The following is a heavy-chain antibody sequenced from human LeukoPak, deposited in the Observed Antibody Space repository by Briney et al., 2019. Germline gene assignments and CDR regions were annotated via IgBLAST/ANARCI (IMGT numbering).Heavy chain of an antibody. CDR2: ISGSGGST. CDR1: GFTFSSYA. CDR3: ANSFYDLLVYFGY. Sequence: GGSLRLSCAASGFTFSSYAMSWVRQAPGKGLEWVSAISGSGGSTYSADSVKGRFTISRDNSKNTLYLQMNSLRAEGTAVYYCANSFYDLLVYFGYWGQGTLVTVSS. D-gene: IGHD5/OR15-5a*01. J-gene: IGHJ4*02. V-gene: IGHV3-23*01.